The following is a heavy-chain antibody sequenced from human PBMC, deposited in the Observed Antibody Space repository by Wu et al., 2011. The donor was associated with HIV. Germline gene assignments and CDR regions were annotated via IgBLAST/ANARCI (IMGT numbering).Heavy chain of an antibody. V-gene: IGHV1-46*01. CDR2: INPSVGNT. Sequence: QVQLVQSGAEVKEAWGLSENFLQGIWIHLHQLLYALVATGPWDKGLSGWGIINPSVGNTTYAQKFQGGVTMTRDTSTSTVYMELSSLRSEDTAVYYCARVRYNYYDSGASYAFNIWGQGTMVTVSS. J-gene: IGHJ3*02. D-gene: IGHD3-22*01. CDR1: IHLHQLL. CDR3: ARVRYNYYDSGASYAFNI.